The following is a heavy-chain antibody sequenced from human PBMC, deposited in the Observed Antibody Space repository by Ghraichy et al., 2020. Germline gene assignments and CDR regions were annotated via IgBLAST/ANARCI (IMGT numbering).Heavy chain of an antibody. V-gene: IGHV4-31*03. J-gene: IGHJ5*02. Sequence: SETLSLTCTVSGGSINSGGYYWSWIRQHPGRGLEWFGYIYYSGSTYYNLSLKSRVTISVDKSNNQFSLKLSSVTAADTAVYYCARGLLYQLLTGFDPWGLGTLVTVSS. CDR3: ARGLLYQLLTGFDP. D-gene: IGHD2-2*01. CDR2: IYYSGST. CDR1: GGSINSGGYY.